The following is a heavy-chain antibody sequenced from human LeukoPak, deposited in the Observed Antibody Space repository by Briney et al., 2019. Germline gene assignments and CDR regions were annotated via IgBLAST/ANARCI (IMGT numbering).Heavy chain of an antibody. CDR1: GYTFTSYY. Sequence: GASVKVSCKASGYTFTSYYMHWVRQAPGQGLEWMGTINPSGGSRSYAQKFQGRVTMTRDTSTSAVYMELSSLRSDDTAVYYCARTAARRFDYWGQGTLVTVSS. CDR3: ARTAARRFDY. D-gene: IGHD6-6*01. CDR2: INPSGGSR. J-gene: IGHJ4*02. V-gene: IGHV1-46*01.